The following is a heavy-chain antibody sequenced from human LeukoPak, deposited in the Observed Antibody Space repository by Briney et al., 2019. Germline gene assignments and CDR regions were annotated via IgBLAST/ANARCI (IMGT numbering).Heavy chain of an antibody. CDR1: GGSFSSSGYY. Sequence: SETLSLTCAVSGGSFSSSGYYWGWIRQSPGKGPEWIGSMYYKGSTYYNPSLKSRVTISVDKSKNQFSLTLSSVTAADTAVYYCARGISTCLSHNWFDPWGQGTLVTVSS. V-gene: IGHV4-39*07. D-gene: IGHD6-6*01. CDR2: MYYKGST. CDR3: ARGISTCLSHNWFDP. J-gene: IGHJ5*02.